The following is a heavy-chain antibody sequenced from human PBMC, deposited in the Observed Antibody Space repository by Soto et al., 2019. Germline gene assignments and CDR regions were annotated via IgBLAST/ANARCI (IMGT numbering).Heavy chain of an antibody. V-gene: IGHV1-69*13. D-gene: IGHD4-17*01. CDR3: ARGPPTPSYGDYGY. CDR2: IIPIFGTA. J-gene: IGHJ4*02. CDR1: VGTFSSYA. Sequence: SVKVSCKASVGTFSSYAISWVRQAPGQGLEWMGGIIPIFGTANYAQKFQGRVTITADESTSTAYMELSSLRSDDTAVYYCARGPPTPSYGDYGYWGQGPLVTVSS.